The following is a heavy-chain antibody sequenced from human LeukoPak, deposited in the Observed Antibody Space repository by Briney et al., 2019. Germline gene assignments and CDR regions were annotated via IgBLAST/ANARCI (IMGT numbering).Heavy chain of an antibody. CDR2: IYYSGST. J-gene: IGHJ2*01. Sequence: PSQTLSLTCTVSGGSISSGDYYWSWIRQPPGKGLEWIGYIYYSGSTYYNPSLKSRVTISVDTSKNQFSLKLSSVTAADTAVYYCARSPLEVTNLGYFDLWGRGTLVTVSS. V-gene: IGHV4-30-4*01. D-gene: IGHD2-21*02. CDR3: ARSPLEVTNLGYFDL. CDR1: GGSISSGDYY.